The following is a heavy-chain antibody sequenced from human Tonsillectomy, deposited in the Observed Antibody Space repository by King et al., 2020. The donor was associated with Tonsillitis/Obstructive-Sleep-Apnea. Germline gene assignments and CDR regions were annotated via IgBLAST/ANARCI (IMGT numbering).Heavy chain of an antibody. V-gene: IGHV1-46*01. CDR1: GYTFTSYY. J-gene: IGHJ5*01. D-gene: IGHD1/OR15-1a*01. CDR3: ARAQTTWMWFYT. Sequence: VQLVQAGAEVKKPGASVKVSCKASGYTFTSYYMHWVRQAPGQGLEWMGIINPSGGSTSYAQKFQGRDTMTRDTSTSTVYMELSSLRSEDTAVYYCARAQTTWMWFYTCGHGTLCTVSS. CDR2: INPSGGST.